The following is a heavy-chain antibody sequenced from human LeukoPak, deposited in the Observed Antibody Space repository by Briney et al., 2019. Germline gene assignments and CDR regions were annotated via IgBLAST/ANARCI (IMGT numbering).Heavy chain of an antibody. CDR3: ARGLSLVGATNDY. CDR1: GGPFSGYY. CDR2: INLSRST. D-gene: IGHD1-26*01. Sequence: PSETLSLTCAVYGGPFSGYYWSWIRQTPGKGLEWIGEINLSRSTNYNPSLKSRVTISVDTSKNQFSLKLSSVTAADTAVYYCARGLSLVGATNDYWGQGTLVTVSS. J-gene: IGHJ4*02. V-gene: IGHV4-34*01.